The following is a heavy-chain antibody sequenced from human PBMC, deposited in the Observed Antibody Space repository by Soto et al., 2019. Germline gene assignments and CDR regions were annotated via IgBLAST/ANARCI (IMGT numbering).Heavy chain of an antibody. D-gene: IGHD3-16*01. V-gene: IGHV5-10-1*01. CDR1: GYNFDNYW. Sequence: GESLKISCKTSGYNFDNYWIIWVRQMPGKGLEWMGRLDPSDSYVNYSPSFQGHIAIYIDKSINTAYLKWSSLKDSDTAIYYCARPQGATDWLDPWGQGTLVTVSS. CDR2: LDPSDSYV. CDR3: ARPQGATDWLDP. J-gene: IGHJ5*02.